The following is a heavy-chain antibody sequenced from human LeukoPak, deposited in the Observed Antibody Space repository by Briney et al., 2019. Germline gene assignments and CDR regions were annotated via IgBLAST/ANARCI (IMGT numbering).Heavy chain of an antibody. J-gene: IGHJ4*02. Sequence: GGSLRLSCAASGFTFRSYWMSWVRQAPGKGLEWVANIRQDGSDKNYVDSVEGRFTISRDNAKRSLYLQMNSLRAEDTAVYYCAPPPIAATGNWGQGTLVTVSS. D-gene: IGHD6-13*01. CDR1: GFTFRSYW. CDR3: APPPIAATGN. V-gene: IGHV3-7*01. CDR2: IRQDGSDK.